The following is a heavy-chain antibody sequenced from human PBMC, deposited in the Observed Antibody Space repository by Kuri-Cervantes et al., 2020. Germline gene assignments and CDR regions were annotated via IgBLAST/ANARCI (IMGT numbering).Heavy chain of an antibody. CDR3: ARDLGD. J-gene: IGHJ4*02. D-gene: IGHD3-10*01. Sequence: GESLKISCAASGFTLSSYAMHWVRQAPGKGLEWVAVISYDGSNKYYADSVKGRFTISRDNSKNTLYLQMNSLRAEDTAVYYCARDLGDWGQGTLVTVSS. CDR1: GFTLSSYA. V-gene: IGHV3-30-3*01. CDR2: ISYDGSNK.